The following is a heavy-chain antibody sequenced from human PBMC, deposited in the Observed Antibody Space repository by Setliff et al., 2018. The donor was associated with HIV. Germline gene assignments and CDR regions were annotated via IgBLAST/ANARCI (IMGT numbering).Heavy chain of an antibody. D-gene: IGHD6-13*01. V-gene: IGHV3-48*03. Sequence: PGGSLRLSCAASGFTLTNYGMNWLRQAPGKGLEWVSYISSTGSTIVYSDSVKGRFNISRDNDESSLYLQMNSLIAEDTAVYYCAKDLGKSSSWYDGDYWGQGTRVTVS. CDR3: AKDLGKSSSWYDGDY. CDR1: GFTLTNYG. CDR2: ISSTGSTI. J-gene: IGHJ4*02.